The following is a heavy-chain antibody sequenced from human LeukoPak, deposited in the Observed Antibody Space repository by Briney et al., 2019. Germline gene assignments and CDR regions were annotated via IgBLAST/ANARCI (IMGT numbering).Heavy chain of an antibody. CDR1: GGSISTSSYY. CDR2: IFYSGST. CDR3: ARVDLKNNWFDP. Sequence: SETLSLTCTVSGGSISTSSYYWGWVRQPPGKGLEWIGNIFYSGSTYYSPSLKSRVTISLDTSRNQFSLKLSPVTAADTAVYYCARVDLKNNWFDPWGQGTLVTVSS. J-gene: IGHJ5*02. V-gene: IGHV4-39*07.